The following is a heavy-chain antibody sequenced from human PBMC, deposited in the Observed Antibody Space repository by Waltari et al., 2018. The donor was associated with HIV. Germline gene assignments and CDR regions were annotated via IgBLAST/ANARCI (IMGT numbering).Heavy chain of an antibody. V-gene: IGHV1-18*01. J-gene: IGHJ4*02. D-gene: IGHD6-13*01. CDR1: GSTFTSPG. CDR3: ARSPPTTYSSSWFLFDY. CDR2: ISGYNGNT. Sequence: QVQLVHSGAEVKKPGASVKVSCKASGSTFTSPGITWVRPAPGQGLEWMGWISGYNGNTNYAQKLQGRVTMTTDTSTSTAYMELRSLRSDDTAVYYCARSPPTTYSSSWFLFDYWGQGTLVTVSS.